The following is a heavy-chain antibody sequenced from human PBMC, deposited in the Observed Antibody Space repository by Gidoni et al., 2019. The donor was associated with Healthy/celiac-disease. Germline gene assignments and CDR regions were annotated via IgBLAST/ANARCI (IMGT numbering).Heavy chain of an antibody. CDR1: GFTFSSYG. CDR2: IWYDGSNK. Sequence: QVQLVESGGGVVQPGRSLRLSCAASGFTFSSYGMPWVRKAPGKGLEWVAVIWYDGSNKYYEDSVKGRFTISRDNSKNTLYRQMNSLRAEDTDVYYCARDRGSFDYWGQGTLVTVSA. D-gene: IGHD3-10*01. V-gene: IGHV3-33*01. CDR3: ARDRGSFDY. J-gene: IGHJ4*02.